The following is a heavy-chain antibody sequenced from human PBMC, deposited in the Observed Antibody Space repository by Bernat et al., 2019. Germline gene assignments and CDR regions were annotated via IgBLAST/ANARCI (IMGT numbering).Heavy chain of an antibody. D-gene: IGHD1-14*01. Sequence: EEQLVESGGGLGQPGGSLRLSCAASGFTFSSYGMNWVRQAPGKGLEWVSYISTSGDTKYYADSVKGRLTISRDNTKNSLYLQMNSLRAEDTAVYYCARDIVAAPGRGVDVWGQGTTVTVSS. V-gene: IGHV3-48*03. CDR1: GFTFSSYG. CDR3: ARDIVAAPGRGVDV. CDR2: ISTSGDTK. J-gene: IGHJ6*02.